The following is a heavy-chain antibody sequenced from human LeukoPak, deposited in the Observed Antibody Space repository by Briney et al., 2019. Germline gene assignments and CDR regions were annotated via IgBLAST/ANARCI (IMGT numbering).Heavy chain of an antibody. D-gene: IGHD3-22*01. CDR2: LDQDGTKK. V-gene: IGHV3-7*03. CDR1: GFNFRSYW. J-gene: IGHJ1*01. Sequence: GGSLRLSCAASGFNFRSYWMSWVRQIPGKGLEWVANLDQDGTKKYSVDSVKGRFTISRDNAKNSLYLQMNSLRAEDTAVYYCARGSGYHIHWGQGTLVTVSS. CDR3: ARGSGYHIH.